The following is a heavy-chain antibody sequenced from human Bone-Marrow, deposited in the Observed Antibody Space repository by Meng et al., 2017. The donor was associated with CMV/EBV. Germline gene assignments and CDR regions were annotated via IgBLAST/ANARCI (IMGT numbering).Heavy chain of an antibody. CDR1: GGSISSYY. CDR2: IYYSGST. D-gene: IGHD1-26*01. J-gene: IGHJ5*02. Sequence: SETLSLNCTVSGGSISSYYWSWIRQPPGKGLEWIGYIYYSGSTNYNPSLKSRVTISVDTSKNQFSLKLSSVTAADTAVYYCARDITPPTYRGIVGAIEGFDPWGQGTLVTVYS. CDR3: ARDITPPTYRGIVGAIEGFDP. V-gene: IGHV4-59*01.